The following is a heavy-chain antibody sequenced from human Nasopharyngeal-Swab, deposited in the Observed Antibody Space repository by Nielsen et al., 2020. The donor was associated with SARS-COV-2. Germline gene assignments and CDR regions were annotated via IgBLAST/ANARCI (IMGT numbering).Heavy chain of an antibody. D-gene: IGHD2-15*01. Sequence: GGSLRLSCAASGFTFNIYTMNWVRQAPGKGLEWVSAISSTGDYIYYAASVKGRFTISRDNARNSLYLQMNSLRAEDTAVYYCARRAGYCSGGTDCYYFDPWGQGTLVTVSP. V-gene: IGHV3-21*04. CDR1: GFTFNIYT. CDR2: ISSTGDYI. CDR3: ARRAGYCSGGTDCYYFDP. J-gene: IGHJ4*02.